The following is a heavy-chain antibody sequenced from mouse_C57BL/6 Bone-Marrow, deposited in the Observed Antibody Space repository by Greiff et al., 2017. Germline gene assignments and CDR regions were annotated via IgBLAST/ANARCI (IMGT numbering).Heavy chain of an antibody. D-gene: IGHD2-13*01. CDR3: ARGDWGYFDY. J-gene: IGHJ2*01. Sequence: VQLKESGAELVRPGTSVKVSCKASGYAFTNYLIEWVKQRPGQGLEWIGVINPGSGGTNYNEKFKGKATLTADQSSSTAYMQRSSLTSEDSAVYFCARGDWGYFDYWGQGTTLTVSS. CDR1: GYAFTNYL. V-gene: IGHV1-54*01. CDR2: INPGSGGT.